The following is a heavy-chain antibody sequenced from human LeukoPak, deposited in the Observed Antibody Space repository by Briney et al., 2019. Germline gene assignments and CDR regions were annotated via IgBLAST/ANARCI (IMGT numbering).Heavy chain of an antibody. CDR2: ISPSGGIT. CDR3: ATIEAVRFHY. Sequence: PGGSLRLSCAASGFTFRSHGMNWVRQAPGKGLEWVSGISPSGGITYYTDSVRGRFTISRDNSKNTVSLQMNSRRGEDTAVYYCATIEAVRFHYWGQGTLVSVSS. CDR1: GFTFRSHG. V-gene: IGHV3-23*01. J-gene: IGHJ4*02. D-gene: IGHD6-19*01.